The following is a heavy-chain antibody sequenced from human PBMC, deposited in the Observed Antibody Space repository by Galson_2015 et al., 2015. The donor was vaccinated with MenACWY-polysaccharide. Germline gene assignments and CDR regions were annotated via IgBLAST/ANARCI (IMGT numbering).Heavy chain of an antibody. J-gene: IGHJ6*02. V-gene: IGHV3-23*01. CDR1: GFSMTSYA. Sequence: SLRLSCAASGFSMTSYAVNWVRQAPGKGLEWVGVISGSGIDIRYADSVKGRFTISRDTSKSTLYLQMNSLRAEDTAVYFCARGHLGLGLWGQGTTVTVSS. D-gene: IGHD7-27*01. CDR3: ARGHLGLGL. CDR2: ISGSGIDI.